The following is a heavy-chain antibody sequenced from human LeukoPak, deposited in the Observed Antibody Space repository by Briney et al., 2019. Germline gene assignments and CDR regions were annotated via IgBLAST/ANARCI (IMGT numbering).Heavy chain of an antibody. CDR2: IGPDGGTT. V-gene: IGHV3-64*01. D-gene: IGHD6-13*01. J-gene: IGHJ4*02. CDR3: ARGAQLTDY. CDR1: GFTFSTYG. Sequence: PGGSLRLSCAASGFTFSTYGMHWVRQAPGKGLEYVSGIGPDGGTTYYAKSVKGRFTISRDNSKSMVYLQMGSLTADDVAVYYCARGAQLTDYWGQGTLVTVSS.